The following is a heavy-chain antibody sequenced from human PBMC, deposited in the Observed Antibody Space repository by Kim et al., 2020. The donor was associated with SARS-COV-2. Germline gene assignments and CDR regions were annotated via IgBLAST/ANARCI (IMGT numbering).Heavy chain of an antibody. V-gene: IGHV1-8*01. CDR3: AIDGRGSDYGWFDY. CDR2: MNPKSGNT. D-gene: IGHD3-16*01. CDR1: GYALTNYD. J-gene: IGHJ4*02. Sequence: ASVKVSCKASGYALTNYDITWVRQAPGQGLEFMGWMNPKSGNTGYAQKFQGRVTMTRNTSISTAYMELSSLRSEDTALYYCAIDGRGSDYGWFDYWGQG.